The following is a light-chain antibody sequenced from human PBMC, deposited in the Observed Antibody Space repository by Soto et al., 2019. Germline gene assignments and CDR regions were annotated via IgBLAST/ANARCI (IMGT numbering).Light chain of an antibody. CDR3: QQYNSYPWT. V-gene: IGKV1-5*01. CDR1: QSISSW. Sequence: DIQMTQSPSTLSASVGDRVTITCRASQSISSWLAWYQQKPGKAPKLLIYDASSLESGVPSRFSGSGSGTEFNLTITGLQPDDFATYYCQQYNSYPWTFGQGTKVEI. CDR2: DAS. J-gene: IGKJ1*01.